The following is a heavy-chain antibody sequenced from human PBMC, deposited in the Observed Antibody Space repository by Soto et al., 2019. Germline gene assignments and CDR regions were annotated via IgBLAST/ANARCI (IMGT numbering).Heavy chain of an antibody. D-gene: IGHD5-12*01. CDR2: IYDSGSS. Sequence: SEALSLTCTVSGASISSGDYFWSWIRQSPGKGLEWIGYIYDSGSSYYNPSLKSRVTMSVDTSKNQFSLKLSSVTAADTAVYYCAREKGYISGPKNFDYWGQGTLVTVSS. CDR1: GASISSGDYF. CDR3: AREKGYISGPKNFDY. V-gene: IGHV4-30-4*01. J-gene: IGHJ4*02.